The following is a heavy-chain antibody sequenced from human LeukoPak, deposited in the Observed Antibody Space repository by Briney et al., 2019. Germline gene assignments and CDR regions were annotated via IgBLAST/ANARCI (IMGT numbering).Heavy chain of an antibody. V-gene: IGHV1-24*01. CDR1: GYILAELS. J-gene: IGHJ5*02. CDR3: ATYRTLRYSSGWYGPEFDP. D-gene: IGHD6-19*01. Sequence: GASVRVSCKVSGYILAELSIHWVRQAPGKGLEWMGGFDPEDGETIYAQNFQGRVTMTEDTSTDTAYMELSSLRSEDTAVYCCATYRTLRYSSGWYGPEFDPWGQGTLVTVSS. CDR2: FDPEDGET.